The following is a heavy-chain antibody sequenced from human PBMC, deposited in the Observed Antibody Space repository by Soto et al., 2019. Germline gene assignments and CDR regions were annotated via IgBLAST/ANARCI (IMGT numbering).Heavy chain of an antibody. Sequence: SETLSLTYTVSGGSVTSVSDFWGWIRQPPGKSLEWIGSVYYTGSTYYSPSLKSRVTMSVDTSKNHFSLSLSSVAAADTAVYYCARSLRGDYLYYFDFWGQGTLVTVSS. D-gene: IGHD4-17*01. CDR3: ARSLRGDYLYYFDF. J-gene: IGHJ4*02. CDR2: VYYTGST. CDR1: GGSVTSVSDF. V-gene: IGHV4-39*02.